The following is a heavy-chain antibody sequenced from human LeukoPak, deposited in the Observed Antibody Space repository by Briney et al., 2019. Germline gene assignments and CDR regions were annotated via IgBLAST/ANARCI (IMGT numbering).Heavy chain of an antibody. V-gene: IGHV4-61*02. CDR2: IYTSGST. Sequence: SQTLSLTCTVSGGSISSSSYSWSWIRQPAGKGLEWIGRIYTSGSTNYNPSLKSRVTISVDTSKNQFSLKLSSVTAADTAVYYCARDLINDSSGYYRPFDYWGQGTLVTVSS. D-gene: IGHD3-22*01. J-gene: IGHJ4*02. CDR1: GGSISSSSYS. CDR3: ARDLINDSSGYYRPFDY.